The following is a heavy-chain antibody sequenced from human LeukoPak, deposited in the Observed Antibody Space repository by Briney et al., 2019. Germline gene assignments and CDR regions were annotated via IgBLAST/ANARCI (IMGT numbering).Heavy chain of an antibody. Sequence: ASVKVSCKASGYTFTSYYIHWVRQAPGQGLEWMGIINPSGGGTNYAQKFQGRVTMTRDTSISTAYMELSRLRSDDTAVYYCARDERDYDFWGGYSYYMDVWGKGTTVTVSS. CDR1: GYTFTSYY. CDR2: INPSGGGT. CDR3: ARDERDYDFWGGYSYYMDV. J-gene: IGHJ6*03. V-gene: IGHV1-2*02. D-gene: IGHD3-3*01.